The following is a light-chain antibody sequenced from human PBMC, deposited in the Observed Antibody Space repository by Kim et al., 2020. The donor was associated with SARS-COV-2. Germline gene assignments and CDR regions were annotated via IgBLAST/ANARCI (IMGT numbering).Light chain of an antibody. Sequence: VFPGERATLSCRASQSVNTNLAWYQQRPGQAPRLLIFGASTRATGIPARFSGTGSGTEFTLTISSLQSEDFAVYYCQEYNSWPPYNFGLGTKLEI. V-gene: IGKV3-15*01. CDR1: QSVNTN. CDR3: QEYNSWPPYN. J-gene: IGKJ2*01. CDR2: GAS.